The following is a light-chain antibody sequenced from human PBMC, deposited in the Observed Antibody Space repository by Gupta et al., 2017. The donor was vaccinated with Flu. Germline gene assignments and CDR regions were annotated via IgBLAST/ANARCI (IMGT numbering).Light chain of an antibody. CDR3: QQYNDWPLT. Sequence: ELALTQSPATLAVSPGERATLSCRASQSVSNGLAWYQQKPGQSPRLRIYGAFTRASGIPARFSGSGSGTEFTLTIRTLQSEDFGFYYCQQYNDWPLTFGGGTKVEIK. V-gene: IGKV3-15*01. CDR1: QSVSNG. J-gene: IGKJ4*01. CDR2: GAF.